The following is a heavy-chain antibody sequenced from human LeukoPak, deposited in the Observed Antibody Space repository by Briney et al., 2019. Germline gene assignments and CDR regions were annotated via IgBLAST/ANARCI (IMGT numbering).Heavy chain of an antibody. CDR1: GGSISSGGYY. D-gene: IGHD1-26*01. CDR2: IYHSGST. J-gene: IGHJ3*02. V-gene: IGHV4-30-2*01. CDR3: ARGRSGTYPAPDAFDI. Sequence: SETLSLTCTVSGGSISSGGYYWSWIRQPPGKGLEWIGYIYHSGSTYYNPSLKSRVTISVDRSKNQFSLKLSSVTAADTAVYYCARGRSGTYPAPDAFDIWGQGTMVTVSS.